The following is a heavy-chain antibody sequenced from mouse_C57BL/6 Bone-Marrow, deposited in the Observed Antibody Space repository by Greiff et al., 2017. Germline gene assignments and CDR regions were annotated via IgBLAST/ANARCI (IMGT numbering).Heavy chain of an antibody. V-gene: IGHV1-52*01. J-gene: IGHJ1*03. CDR2: IDPSDSET. CDR3: ARRGLRGYFDV. D-gene: IGHD3-1*01. Sequence: QVQLQQSGAELVRPGSSVKLSCKASGYTFTSYWMHWVKQRPIQGLEWIGNIDPSDSETHYNQKFKDKATLTVDKSSSTAYMQLSSLTSEDSAVYYCARRGLRGYFDVWGTGTTVTVSS. CDR1: GYTFTSYW.